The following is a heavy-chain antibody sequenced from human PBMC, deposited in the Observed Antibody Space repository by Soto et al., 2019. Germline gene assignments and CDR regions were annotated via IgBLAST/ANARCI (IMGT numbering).Heavy chain of an antibody. CDR1: GFTFSDYE. J-gene: IGHJ5*02. CDR2: ISGSGLTI. CDR3: ARGPYRNTYNWFDS. D-gene: IGHD5-12*01. Sequence: GGSLRLSCAASGFTFSDYEINWVRQAPGKGLEWVSYISGSGLTIYYADSVKGRSTISRDNAKNSLYLQMNSLGVEDTAVYYCARGPYRNTYNWFDSWGQGTLVTVSS. V-gene: IGHV3-48*03.